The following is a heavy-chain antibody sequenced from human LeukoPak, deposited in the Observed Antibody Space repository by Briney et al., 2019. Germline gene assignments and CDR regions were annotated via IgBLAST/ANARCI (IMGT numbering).Heavy chain of an antibody. CDR3: TTDPYTSGSYYTADFDY. D-gene: IGHD3-10*01. CDR2: IKSKADGGTT. V-gene: IGHV3-15*01. Sequence: GGSLRLSCAASGFTFSNAWMSWVRQAPGKGLEWVGRIKSKADGGTTDYAAPVKGRFTISRDDSKKTLYLDMNSLKTEDTAVYYCTTDPYTSGSYYTADFDYWGQGTLVTVSS. J-gene: IGHJ4*02. CDR1: GFTFSNAW.